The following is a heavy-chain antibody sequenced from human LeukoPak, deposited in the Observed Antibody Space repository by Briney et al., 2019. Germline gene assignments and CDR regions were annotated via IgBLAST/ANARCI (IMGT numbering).Heavy chain of an antibody. D-gene: IGHD4-23*01. J-gene: IGHJ1*01. CDR2: IHHSGST. V-gene: IGHV4-38-2*02. Sequence: SETLSLTCTVSGYSISSGYYWGWIRQPPGKGLEWIGSIHHSGSTNYNPSLKSRVTISLDTSRNQFSLKLSSVTAADTAVYYCARAYGGNSQYFQHWGQGTLVTVSS. CDR1: GYSISSGYY. CDR3: ARAYGGNSQYFQH.